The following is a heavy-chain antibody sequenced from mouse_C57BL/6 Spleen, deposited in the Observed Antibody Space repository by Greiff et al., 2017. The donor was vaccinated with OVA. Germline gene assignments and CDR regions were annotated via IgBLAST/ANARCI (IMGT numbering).Heavy chain of an antibody. CDR2: INPGSGGT. CDR3: ARGDYGKPFAY. D-gene: IGHD2-1*01. J-gene: IGHJ3*01. V-gene: IGHV1-54*01. Sequence: VQLVESGAELVRPGTSVKVSCKASGYAFTNYLIEWVKQRPGQGLEWIGVINPGSGGTNYNEKFKGKATLTADKSSSTAYMQLSSLTSEDSAVYFCARGDYGKPFAYWGQGTLVTVSA. CDR1: GYAFTNYL.